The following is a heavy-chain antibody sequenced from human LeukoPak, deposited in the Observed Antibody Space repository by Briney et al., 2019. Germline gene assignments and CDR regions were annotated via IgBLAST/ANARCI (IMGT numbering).Heavy chain of an antibody. CDR2: ITFSSSII. CDR3: AREPLTMVRGVIDY. J-gene: IGHJ4*02. CDR1: GFTFSSYS. D-gene: IGHD3-10*01. Sequence: GGSLRLSCAASGFTFSSYSMNWVRQAPGKGLEWVSYITFSSSIIYYADSVKGRFTISRDNAKNSLYLQMNSLRAEDTAVYYCAREPLTMVRGVIDYWGQGTLVTVSS. V-gene: IGHV3-48*01.